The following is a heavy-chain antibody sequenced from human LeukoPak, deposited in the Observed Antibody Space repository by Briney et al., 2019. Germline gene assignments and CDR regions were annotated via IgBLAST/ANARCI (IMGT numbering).Heavy chain of an antibody. CDR1: GGTFSSYA. D-gene: IGHD2-21*01. Sequence: SVKVSCKASGGTFSSYAISWVRQAPGQGLEWMGRIIPILGIANYAQKFQGRVTITADKSTSTAYMELSSLRSEDTAVYYCARAAIYPAYYFDYWGQGTLVTVSS. J-gene: IGHJ4*02. CDR2: IIPILGIA. CDR3: ARAAIYPAYYFDY. V-gene: IGHV1-69*04.